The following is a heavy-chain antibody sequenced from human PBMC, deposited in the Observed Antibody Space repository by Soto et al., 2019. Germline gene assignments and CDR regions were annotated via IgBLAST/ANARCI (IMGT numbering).Heavy chain of an antibody. D-gene: IGHD6-19*01. CDR3: AKTSATVAATGTFDI. J-gene: IGHJ3*02. CDR2: ISWNSATV. CDR1: GFTFDHYA. V-gene: IGHV3-9*01. Sequence: GGSLRLSCAASGFTFDHYAIHWVRQAPGKGLEWVSGISWNSATVGSADSVKGRFTISRDNAKNSLYLQMNSLRAEDTALYYCAKTSATVAATGTFDIWGQGTMVTVSS.